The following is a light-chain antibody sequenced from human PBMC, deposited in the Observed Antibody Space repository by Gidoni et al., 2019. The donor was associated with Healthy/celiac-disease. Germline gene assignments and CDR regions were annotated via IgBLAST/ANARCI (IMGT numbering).Light chain of an antibody. J-gene: IGKJ2*01. CDR1: QSSSRW. CDR2: DAS. CDR3: QQYNSHST. Sequence: DIQMTQSPSTLSASVGDRVTISCRASQSSSRWLAWYQQQPGKAPKLLYCDASSLESGVPSKFSGGGSGTEFTLTISILHPDDFASYYRQQYNSHSTFGQETRLEIK. V-gene: IGKV1-5*01.